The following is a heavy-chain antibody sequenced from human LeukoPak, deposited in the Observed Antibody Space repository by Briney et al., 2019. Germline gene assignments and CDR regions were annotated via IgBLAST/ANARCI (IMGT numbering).Heavy chain of an antibody. CDR3: ARGVGEYYDSTRAGFDY. CDR1: GGTFCSSA. CDR2: IFPIFGTA. V-gene: IGHV1-69*13. J-gene: IGHJ4*02. D-gene: IGHD3-22*01. Sequence: AVKDSSMPSGGTFCSSAIRWVRHAPGQRVEWRGGIFPIFGTANYAQKFQGRVTITADESTSTAYMELSSLRSEDTAVYYCARGVGEYYDSTRAGFDYWGQGTLVTVSS.